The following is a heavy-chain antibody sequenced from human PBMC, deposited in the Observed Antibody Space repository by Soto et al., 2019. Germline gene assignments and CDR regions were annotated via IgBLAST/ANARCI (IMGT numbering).Heavy chain of an antibody. J-gene: IGHJ4*02. V-gene: IGHV3-21*01. D-gene: IGHD3-22*01. CDR3: ARDYYYDSSGFSPLDY. CDR1: GFTFSRYS. CDR2: MTISGNSI. Sequence: GGSLRLSXAASGFTFSRYSMNWVRQAPGKGLEWVSSMTISGNSIYYGDSVKGRFTISRDNAKNSLYLQMNSLRAEDTAVYYCARDYYYDSSGFSPLDYWGQGTQVTVSS.